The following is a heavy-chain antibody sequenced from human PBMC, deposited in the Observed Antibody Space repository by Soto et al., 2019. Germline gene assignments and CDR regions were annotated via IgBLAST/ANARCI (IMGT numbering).Heavy chain of an antibody. CDR1: GLSFSLYS. V-gene: IGHV3-23*01. J-gene: IGHJ4*02. CDR2: ISGSGRNI. CDR3: AQDDRSASRIDY. Sequence: EVQLLESGGGLVQPGGSLRLSCATSGLSFSLYSMGWVRQAPGKGLEWVSAISGSGRNIHYADSVKGRFTISRDNSNNTLSLQMNSLRAEDTALYYCAQDDRSASRIDYWGQGTLVTVSS. D-gene: IGHD3-22*01.